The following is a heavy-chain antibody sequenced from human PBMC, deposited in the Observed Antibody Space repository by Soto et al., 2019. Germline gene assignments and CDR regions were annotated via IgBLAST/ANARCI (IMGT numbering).Heavy chain of an antibody. V-gene: IGHV1-46*01. D-gene: IGHD6-13*01. CDR2: INPSGGST. J-gene: IGHJ6*02. Sequence: GASVKVSCKASGYTFTSYYMHWVRQAPGQGLEWMGIINPSGGSTSYAQKFQGRVTMTRDTSTSTVYMELSSLRSEDTAVYYCARDGGKAAGTLDGMDVWGQGTTVTV. CDR3: ARDGGKAAGTLDGMDV. CDR1: GYTFTSYY.